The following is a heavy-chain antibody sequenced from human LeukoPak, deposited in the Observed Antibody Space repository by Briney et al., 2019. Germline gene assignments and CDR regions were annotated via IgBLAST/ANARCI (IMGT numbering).Heavy chain of an antibody. CDR2: INNSGGST. J-gene: IGHJ4*02. CDR3: AKPGYSSSWYRNFDY. Sequence: GGSLRLSCAASGFTFSSYGMSWARQAPGKGLEWVSGINNSGGSTYYADSVKGRFTISRDNSKNTLFLQMDSLRAEDTAVYYCAKPGYSSSWYRNFDYWGQGTLVTVSS. V-gene: IGHV3-23*01. CDR1: GFTFSSYG. D-gene: IGHD6-13*01.